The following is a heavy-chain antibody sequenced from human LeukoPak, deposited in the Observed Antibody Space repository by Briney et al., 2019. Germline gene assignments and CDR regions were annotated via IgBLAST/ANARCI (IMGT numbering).Heavy chain of an antibody. V-gene: IGHV3-9*01. J-gene: IGHJ1*01. D-gene: IGHD6-19*01. Sequence: GRSLRLSCAASGFTFDDYAMHWVRQAPGKGLEWVSGISWNSGSIGYADSVKGRFTISRDNAKNSLYLQMNSLRAEDTALYYCAKDMSSSSGWFFQHWGQGTLVTVSS. CDR3: AKDMSSSSGWFFQH. CDR2: ISWNSGSI. CDR1: GFTFDDYA.